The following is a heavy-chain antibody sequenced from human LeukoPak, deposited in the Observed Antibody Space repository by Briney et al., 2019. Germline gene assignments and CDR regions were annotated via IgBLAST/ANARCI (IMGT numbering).Heavy chain of an antibody. Sequence: VASVKVSCKAPGYTFTSYDINWVRQATGQGLEWMGWMNPNSGNTGYAQKFQGRVTMTRNTSISTAYMELSSLRSEDTAVYYCARGAGYYYDSSGYYGRRQENWFDPWGQGTLVTVSS. CDR3: ARGAGYYYDSSGYYGRRQENWFDP. CDR2: MNPNSGNT. V-gene: IGHV1-8*01. J-gene: IGHJ5*02. D-gene: IGHD3-22*01. CDR1: GYTFTSYD.